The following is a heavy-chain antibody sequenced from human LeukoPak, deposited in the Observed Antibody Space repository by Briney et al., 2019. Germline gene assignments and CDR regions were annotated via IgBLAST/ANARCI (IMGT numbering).Heavy chain of an antibody. V-gene: IGHV4-59*08. CDR2: IYYSGST. Sequence: PSETLSLTCTVSGGSISSYYWSWIRQPPGKGLEWIGYIYYSGSTNSNPSLKNRVTISVDTSKNQFSLKLGSVTAADTAVYYCARLDYYDSSGHIDYWGQGTLVTVSS. J-gene: IGHJ4*02. D-gene: IGHD3-22*01. CDR1: GGSISSYY. CDR3: ARLDYYDSSGHIDY.